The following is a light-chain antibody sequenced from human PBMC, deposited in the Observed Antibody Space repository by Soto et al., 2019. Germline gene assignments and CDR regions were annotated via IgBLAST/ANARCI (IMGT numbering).Light chain of an antibody. Sequence: QSALTQPPSVSGAPGQRVTISCTGSSSNIGAGYGVHWYQQLPGTAPKLLIYGNTNRPSGVPDRFSGSKSGTSASLAITGLQAEDEADYYCQSYDSSLSGVVFGGGTQLTVL. CDR3: QSYDSSLSGVV. CDR2: GNT. J-gene: IGLJ2*01. V-gene: IGLV1-40*01. CDR1: SSNIGAGYG.